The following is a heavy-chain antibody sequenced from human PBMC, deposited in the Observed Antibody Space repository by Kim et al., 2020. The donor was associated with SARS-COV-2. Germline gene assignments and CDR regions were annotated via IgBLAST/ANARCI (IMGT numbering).Heavy chain of an antibody. CDR3: ARAFRRFGEMSDVLDP. CDR1: GGSITSNSYY. Sequence: SETLSLTCTVSGGSITSNSYYWGWIRQPPGKGLEWIGSFCYTANTYYNPSLKCRVAISVDTSKNQFSLKLNSVTAADMAVYYCARAFRRFGEMSDVLDPWGRGTLVTVSS. D-gene: IGHD3-10*01. J-gene: IGHJ5*02. CDR2: FCYTANT. V-gene: IGHV4-39*01.